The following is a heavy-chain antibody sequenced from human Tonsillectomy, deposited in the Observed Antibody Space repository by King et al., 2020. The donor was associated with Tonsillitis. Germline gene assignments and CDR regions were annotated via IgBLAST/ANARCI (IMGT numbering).Heavy chain of an antibody. CDR1: GFTFSSYG. CDR3: AKDHPEYYYDSSGYYY. D-gene: IGHD3-22*01. J-gene: IGHJ4*02. CDR2: ISYDGSNK. V-gene: IGHV3-30*18. Sequence: VQLVESGGGVVQPGRSLRLSCAASGFTFSSYGMHWVRQAPGKGLEWVAVISYDGSNKYYADSVKGRFTISRDNSKNTLYLQMNSLRAEDTAVYYCAKDHPEYYYDSSGYYYWGQGTLVTVSS.